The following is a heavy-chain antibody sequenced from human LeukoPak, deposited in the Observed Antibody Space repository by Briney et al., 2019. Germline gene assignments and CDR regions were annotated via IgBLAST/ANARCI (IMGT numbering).Heavy chain of an antibody. V-gene: IGHV4-59*01. CDR3: VRHTSSGWYQVVY. CDR1: GGSISSYY. Sequence: SETLSLTCTVSGGSISSYYWSWIRQPPGKGLEWIGFIIYSGSTDHNPSLKSRVTISVDASKNQFSLKLTSVTAADTAVYYCVRHTSSGWYQVVYWGQGTLVTVSS. J-gene: IGHJ4*02. D-gene: IGHD6-19*01. CDR2: IIYSGST.